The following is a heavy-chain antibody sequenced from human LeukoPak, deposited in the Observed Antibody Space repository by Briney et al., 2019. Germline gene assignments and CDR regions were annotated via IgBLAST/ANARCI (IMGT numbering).Heavy chain of an antibody. CDR1: GFTFSSYV. J-gene: IGHJ4*02. CDR3: ARDPVDLVLIPAAGQGFDY. CDR2: IWYEGSNK. Sequence: PGRSLRLSCAASGFTFSSYVMHWVRQAPGKGLEWVADIWYEGSNKYYADSVQGGFTISRDNSKSTLYLQMNSLRVEDTAVYYCARDPVDLVLIPAAGQGFDYWGQGTLVTVSS. V-gene: IGHV3-33*01. D-gene: IGHD2-2*01.